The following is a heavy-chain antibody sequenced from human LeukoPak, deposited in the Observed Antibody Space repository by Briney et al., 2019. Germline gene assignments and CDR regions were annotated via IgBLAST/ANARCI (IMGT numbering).Heavy chain of an antibody. Sequence: GESLRISCKGSGHSSTSYWISWVRQMPGKGLEWMGRIDPSDSYTNYSPSFQGHVTISADKSISTAYLQWSSLKASDTAMYYCARHWTPPGGHYYYYGMDVWGQGTTVTVSS. CDR1: GHSSTSYW. CDR2: IDPSDSYT. V-gene: IGHV5-10-1*01. CDR3: ARHWTPPGGHYYYYGMDV. J-gene: IGHJ6*02. D-gene: IGHD3/OR15-3a*01.